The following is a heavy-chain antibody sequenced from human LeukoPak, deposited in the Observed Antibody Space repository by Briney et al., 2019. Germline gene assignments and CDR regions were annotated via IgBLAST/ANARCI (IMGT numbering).Heavy chain of an antibody. CDR1: GGSISSSSYY. CDR3: ARLRNYYDSSGYSPLNWFDP. V-gene: IGHV4-39*01. D-gene: IGHD3-22*01. J-gene: IGHJ5*02. Sequence: SETLSLTCTVSGGSISSSSYYWGWIRQPPGKGLEWIGSIYYSGSTYYNPSLKSRVTISVDTSKNQFSLKLSSVTAADTAVYYCARLRNYYDSSGYSPLNWFDPWGQGTLVTVSS. CDR2: IYYSGST.